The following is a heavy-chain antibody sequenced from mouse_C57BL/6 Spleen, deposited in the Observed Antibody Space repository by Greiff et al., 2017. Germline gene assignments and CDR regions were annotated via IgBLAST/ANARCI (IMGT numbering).Heavy chain of an antibody. D-gene: IGHD2-3*01. Sequence: EVQLQESGPGLVKPSQTVFLTCTVTGISITTGNYRWSWIRQFPGNQLEWIGYIYYSGTITYNPSLTRRTTITRDTPKNQFLLEMNALTAEDTAKDYCARDDGAYWGQGTLVTVSA. V-gene: IGHV3-5*01. CDR3: ARDDGAY. CDR2: IYYSGTI. J-gene: IGHJ3*01. CDR1: GISITTGNYR.